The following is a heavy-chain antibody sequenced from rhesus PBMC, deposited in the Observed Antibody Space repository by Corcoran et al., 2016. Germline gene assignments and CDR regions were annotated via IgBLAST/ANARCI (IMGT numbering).Heavy chain of an antibody. Sequence: KFQGRVTMNRDTSTSTAYMELSSLRSGDTAVYYCAREETVAATFDYWGQGVLVTVSS. CDR3: AREETVAATFDY. V-gene: IGHV1-200*01. J-gene: IGHJ4*01. D-gene: IGHD4-29*01.